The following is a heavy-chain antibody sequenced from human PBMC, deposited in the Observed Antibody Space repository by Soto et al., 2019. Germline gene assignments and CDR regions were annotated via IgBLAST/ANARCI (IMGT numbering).Heavy chain of an antibody. Sequence: GASVKVSCKASGYTFTGYYMHWVRQAPGQGLEWMGWINPNSGGTNYAQKFQGWVTMTRDTSISTAYMELSRLRSDDTAVYYCARGDYDFWSGLYDYWGQGTLVTVSS. D-gene: IGHD3-3*01. V-gene: IGHV1-2*04. CDR3: ARGDYDFWSGLYDY. CDR1: GYTFTGYY. CDR2: INPNSGGT. J-gene: IGHJ4*02.